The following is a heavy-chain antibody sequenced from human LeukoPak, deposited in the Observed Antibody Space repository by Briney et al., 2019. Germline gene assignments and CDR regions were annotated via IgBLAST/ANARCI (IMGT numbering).Heavy chain of an antibody. CDR2: ISYDGSNK. J-gene: IGHJ4*02. Sequence: GGSLRLSCAASGFTFSSYGMHWVRQAPGKGLEWVAVISYDGSNKYYADSVKGRFTISRDNSKNTLYLQMNSLRAEDTAVYYCAKDRVATIAGDDYWGQGTLVTVSS. D-gene: IGHD5-24*01. V-gene: IGHV3-30*18. CDR1: GFTFSSYG. CDR3: AKDRVATIAGDDY.